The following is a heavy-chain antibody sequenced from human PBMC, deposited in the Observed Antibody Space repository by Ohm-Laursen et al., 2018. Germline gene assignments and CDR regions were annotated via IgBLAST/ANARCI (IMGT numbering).Heavy chain of an antibody. CDR1: GFTFSSYG. Sequence: SLRLSCAASGFTFSSYGMHWVRQAPGKGLEWVAVISNDENYKNYADSVRGRYTISRDNSENTLYLQMNSLRAEDTAVYYCAKAHLKNLDYWGQGSLVTVSS. CDR3: AKAHLKNLDY. D-gene: IGHD1-14*01. V-gene: IGHV3-30*18. J-gene: IGHJ4*02. CDR2: ISNDENYK.